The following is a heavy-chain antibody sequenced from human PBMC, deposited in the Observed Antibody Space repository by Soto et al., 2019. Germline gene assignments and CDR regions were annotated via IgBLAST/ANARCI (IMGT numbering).Heavy chain of an antibody. Sequence: GSLRLSCSASGFTFSSYAMHWVRQAPGKGLEYVSAISSNGGSTYYADSVKGRFTISRDNSKNTLYLQMSSLRAEDTAVYYCVKAGYDILTGYLDYWGQGTLVTVSS. D-gene: IGHD3-9*01. CDR2: ISSNGGST. V-gene: IGHV3-64D*06. J-gene: IGHJ4*02. CDR3: VKAGYDILTGYLDY. CDR1: GFTFSSYA.